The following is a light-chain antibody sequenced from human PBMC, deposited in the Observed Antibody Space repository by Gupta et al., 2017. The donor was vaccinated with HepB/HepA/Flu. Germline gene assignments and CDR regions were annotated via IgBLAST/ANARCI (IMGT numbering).Light chain of an antibody. Sequence: QSVLTQSPSASGAPGQRVTISCTGGSSNIGAAFDVHWYRQVPGTAPKVLIYGNNNRPSGVPDRFSGSKSGTSASLTITGLQAEDEADYYCQSYDNNLNAWVFGGGTKLSVL. CDR2: GNN. CDR3: QSYDNNLNAWV. J-gene: IGLJ3*02. V-gene: IGLV1-40*01. CDR1: SSNIGAAFD.